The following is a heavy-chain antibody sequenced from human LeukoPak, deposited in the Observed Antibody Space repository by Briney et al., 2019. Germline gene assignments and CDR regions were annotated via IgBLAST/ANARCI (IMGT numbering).Heavy chain of an antibody. CDR2: IYYSGST. D-gene: IGHD6-19*01. CDR1: GGSISSGGYY. CDR3: ARAVAGTLLLDY. Sequence: SETLSLTCTVSGGSISSGGYYWSWIRQHPGKGLEWIGYIYYSGSTYYNPSLKSRVTISVDTSKNQFSLKLSSVTAADTAVYYCARAVAGTLLLDYWGQGTLVTVSS. V-gene: IGHV4-31*03. J-gene: IGHJ4*02.